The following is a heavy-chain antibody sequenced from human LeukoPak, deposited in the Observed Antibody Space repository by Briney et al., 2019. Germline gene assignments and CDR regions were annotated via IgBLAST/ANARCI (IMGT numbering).Heavy chain of an antibody. CDR1: GFTFSSYW. CDR2: IKQDGSEK. J-gene: IGHJ6*03. V-gene: IGHV3-7*01. CDR3: ARDRRHSSSWPYYYYYYYMDV. Sequence: GGSLRLSCAASGFTFSSYWMSWVRQAPGKGLEWVANIKQDGSEKYYVDSVKGRFTISRDNAKNSLYLQMNSLRAEDTAVYYCARDRRHSSSWPYYYYYYYMDVWGKGTTVTISS. D-gene: IGHD6-13*01.